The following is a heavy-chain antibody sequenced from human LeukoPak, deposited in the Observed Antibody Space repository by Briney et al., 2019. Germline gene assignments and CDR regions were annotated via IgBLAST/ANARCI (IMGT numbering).Heavy chain of an antibody. CDR3: ARTHVNILSAHMFYFDF. CDR2: SNPKSGVS. CDR1: GYTFTDYY. D-gene: IGHD5/OR15-5a*01. J-gene: IGHJ4*02. V-gene: IGHV1-2*02. Sequence: ASVKVSCKASGYTFTDYYMHWVRQAPGQRLGWMGWSNPKSGVSNYAQNFQGRVTMTRDTSISTAYMELSSLTSDDTAVYYCARTHVNILSAHMFYFDFWGQGTLVTVSS.